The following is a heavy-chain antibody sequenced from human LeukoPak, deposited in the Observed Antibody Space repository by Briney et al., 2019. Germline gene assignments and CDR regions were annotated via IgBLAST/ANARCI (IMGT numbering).Heavy chain of an antibody. CDR1: GFNFNKYD. D-gene: IGHD6-19*01. J-gene: IGHJ4*02. CDR3: AKGGWLDD. V-gene: IGHV3-23*01. CDR2: ITGRSDKT. Sequence: GGSLRLSCAASGFNFNKYDMTWTRQAPGKGLEWVSTITGRSDKTYYTDSVKGRFVTSRDNSKDNLYLQMNSLRAEDTALYYCAKGGWLDDLGQGALVTVSP.